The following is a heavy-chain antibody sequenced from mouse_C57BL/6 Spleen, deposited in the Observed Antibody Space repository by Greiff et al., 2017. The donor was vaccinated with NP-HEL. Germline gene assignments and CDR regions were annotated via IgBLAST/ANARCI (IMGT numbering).Heavy chain of an antibody. J-gene: IGHJ3*01. CDR3: TTYSNTWFAY. V-gene: IGHV14-1*01. CDR1: GSNFNDSY. Sequence: VQLQQPGAELVRPGASVKLSCTASGSNFNDSYMHWVKQRPDQGLEWIGRIHPEDGDTESAPKFTGKAPLTADTSPNTSYLQLGSLTSEDPAVYYCTTYSNTWFAYWGQGTLVTVSA. D-gene: IGHD2-5*01. CDR2: IHPEDGDT.